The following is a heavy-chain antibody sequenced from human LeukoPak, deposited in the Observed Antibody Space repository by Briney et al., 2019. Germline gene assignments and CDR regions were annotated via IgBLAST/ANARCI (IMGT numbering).Heavy chain of an antibody. D-gene: IGHD5-18*01. Sequence: GASVKVSCKASTNTFTGYYIHWVRQAPGQGLEWMGIISPSGGSTSYAQKFQGRVTMTRDTSTSTVYLELSSLRSDDTAVYYCAREQLLDYWGQGTLVTVSS. CDR1: TNTFTGYY. CDR2: ISPSGGST. J-gene: IGHJ4*02. CDR3: AREQLLDY. V-gene: IGHV1-46*01.